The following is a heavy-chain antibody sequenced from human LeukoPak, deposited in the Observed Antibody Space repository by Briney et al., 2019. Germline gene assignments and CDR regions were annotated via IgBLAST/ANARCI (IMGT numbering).Heavy chain of an antibody. CDR1: GFTFSRYD. CDR2: ISSGGTTI. V-gene: IGHV3-48*03. CDR3: ARGQWLANFDY. D-gene: IGHD6-19*01. J-gene: IGHJ4*02. Sequence: PGGSLRLSCAASGFTFSRYDMNWVRQAPGKGLEWISYISSGGTTIYYADSVKGRFTISRDKAKNSLYLQMNSLRVDDTAVYYCARGQWLANFDYWGQGTLVTVSS.